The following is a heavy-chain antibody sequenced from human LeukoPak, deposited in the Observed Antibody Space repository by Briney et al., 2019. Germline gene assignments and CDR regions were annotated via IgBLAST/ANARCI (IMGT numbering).Heavy chain of an antibody. D-gene: IGHD6-19*01. Sequence: ASVKVSCKASGYTFTGYYMHWVRQAPGQGLEWMGWINPNSGGTNYAQKFQGRVTMTRDTSISTAYMELSRLRSDDTAVYYCARSRPQSSGWYLAGYWGQGTLVTVSS. CDR1: GYTFTGYY. V-gene: IGHV1-2*02. CDR2: INPNSGGT. CDR3: ARSRPQSSGWYLAGY. J-gene: IGHJ4*02.